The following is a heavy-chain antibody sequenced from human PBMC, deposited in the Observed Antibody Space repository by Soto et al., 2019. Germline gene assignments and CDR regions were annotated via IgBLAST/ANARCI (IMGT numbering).Heavy chain of an antibody. CDR3: ASVETQRYYYGMDV. V-gene: IGHV1-69*12. J-gene: IGHJ6*02. D-gene: IGHD2-15*01. CDR1: GGTFSSYA. CDR2: IIPIFGTA. Sequence: QVQLVQSGAEVKKPGSSVKVSCKASGGTFSSYAISWVRQAPGQGLEWMGGIIPIFGTADYAQKFQGRVTITADESTSTGYMELSRLRSEDTAVYYCASVETQRYYYGMDVWGQGTTVTVSS.